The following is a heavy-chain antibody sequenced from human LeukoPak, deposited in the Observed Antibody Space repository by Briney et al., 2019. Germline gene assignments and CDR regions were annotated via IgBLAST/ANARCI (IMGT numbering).Heavy chain of an antibody. J-gene: IGHJ5*02. CDR2: IYYSGAT. CDR1: GGSISSGIYY. V-gene: IGHV4-39*01. Sequence: SETLSLTCTVSGGSISSGIYYWGWIRQTPGKGLEWIGTIYYSGATYYNPSLKSRVTISVDTSKNQFSLKVSSVIAADTALYYCARRIWQSTARPWFDPWGQGTLVTVSS. CDR3: ARRIWQSTARPWFDP. D-gene: IGHD2-21*01.